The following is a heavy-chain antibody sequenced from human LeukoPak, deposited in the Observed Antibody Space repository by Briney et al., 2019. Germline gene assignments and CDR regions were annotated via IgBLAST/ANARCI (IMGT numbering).Heavy chain of an antibody. CDR2: IYTSGST. D-gene: IGHD2-2*01. Sequence: SETLSLTCTVSGGSLSRYYWSWIRHPAGEGVEWLGRIYTSGSTNYNPPLKSRVTLSEDTPKNQFSLKLRSLTAPDTAVFFCGREARLGYCSSSSCLGGWVDWWGQGSLVTVSS. CDR1: GGSLSRYY. V-gene: IGHV4-4*07. J-gene: IGHJ4*02. CDR3: GREARLGYCSSSSCLGGWVDW.